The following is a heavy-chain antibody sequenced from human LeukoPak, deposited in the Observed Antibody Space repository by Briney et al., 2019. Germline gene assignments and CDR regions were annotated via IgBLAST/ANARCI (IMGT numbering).Heavy chain of an antibody. CDR2: ISGSGGST. D-gene: IGHD3-22*01. V-gene: IGHV3-23*01. Sequence: PGGSLRLSCAASGFTFSSYAMSWVRQAPGKGLEWVSAISGSGGSTYYADSVKGRFTISRDNSKNTLYLQMNSLRAEDTAVYYCAKQMGHYYDSSGYLDAFDIWGQGTMVTVSS. CDR3: AKQMGHYYDSSGYLDAFDI. J-gene: IGHJ3*02. CDR1: GFTFSSYA.